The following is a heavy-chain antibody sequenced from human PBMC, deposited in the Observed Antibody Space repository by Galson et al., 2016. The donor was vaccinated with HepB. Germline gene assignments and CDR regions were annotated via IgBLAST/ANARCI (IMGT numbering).Heavy chain of an antibody. V-gene: IGHV3-74*01. D-gene: IGHD3-3*01. Sequence: SLRLSCAASGFTLSRYWMHWVRQAPGRGLEWVSRSNNDGSNTSYADSVKGRFTITRDNAKNTLYLQMNSLRAEDTAMYYCARDRSRSTRFSEWLTNWFDPWGQGSLVTVSS. CDR3: ARDRSRSTRFSEWLTNWFDP. J-gene: IGHJ5*02. CDR1: GFTLSRYW. CDR2: SNNDGSNT.